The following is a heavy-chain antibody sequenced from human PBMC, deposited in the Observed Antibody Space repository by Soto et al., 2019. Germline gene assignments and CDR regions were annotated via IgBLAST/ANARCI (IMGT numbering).Heavy chain of an antibody. V-gene: IGHV3-33*01. Sequence: QPGGSLRLSCAASGFTFSSYGMHWVRQAPGKGLEWVAVIWYDGSNKYYADSVKGRFTISRDNSKNTLYLQMNSLRAEDTAVYYCARGGAGLLFGSPTNWGQGTLVTVSS. CDR3: ARGGAGLLFGSPTN. J-gene: IGHJ4*02. CDR2: IWYDGSNK. D-gene: IGHD2-21*02. CDR1: GFTFSSYG.